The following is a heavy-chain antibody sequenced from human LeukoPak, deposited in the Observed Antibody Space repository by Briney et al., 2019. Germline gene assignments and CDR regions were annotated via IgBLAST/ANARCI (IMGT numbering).Heavy chain of an antibody. CDR3: ARDGGWLGSYDY. D-gene: IGHD6-19*01. J-gene: IGHJ4*02. Sequence: SQTLSLTCTVSGGSISSGGYHWSWLRQHPGKGLEWIGYIYYSGSTYYNPSLKSRVTISVDTSKNQFSLKLSSVTAADTAVYYCARDGGWLGSYDYWGQGTLVTVSS. CDR2: IYYSGST. V-gene: IGHV4-31*03. CDR1: GGSISSGGYH.